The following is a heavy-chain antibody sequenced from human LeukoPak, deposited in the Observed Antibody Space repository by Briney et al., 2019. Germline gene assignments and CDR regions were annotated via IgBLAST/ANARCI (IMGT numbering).Heavy chain of an antibody. J-gene: IGHJ4*02. Sequence: PGGSLRLSCAASGFTFSSYAMSWVRQAPGKGLEWVSAISGCGGSTYYADSVKGRFTISRDNSKNTLYLQMNSLRAEDTAVYYCAKDHYSSGWYPTPFDYWGQGTLVTVSS. CDR2: ISGCGGST. CDR1: GFTFSSYA. D-gene: IGHD6-19*01. CDR3: AKDHYSSGWYPTPFDY. V-gene: IGHV3-23*01.